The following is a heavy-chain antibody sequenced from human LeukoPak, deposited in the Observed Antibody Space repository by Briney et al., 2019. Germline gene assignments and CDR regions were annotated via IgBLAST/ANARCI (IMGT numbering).Heavy chain of an antibody. D-gene: IGHD4-17*01. CDR1: GGSISSHY. CDR3: ARGGTTVTPGLLWFDP. J-gene: IGHJ5*02. V-gene: IGHV4-59*11. CDR2: LYYSGST. Sequence: PSETLSLTCSVSGGSISSHYWSWIRQPPGKGLEWIGYLYYSGSTKYNPSLKSRVTISVDTSKNQFSLKLSSVTAADTAVYYCARGGTTVTPGLLWFDPWGQGTLVTVSS.